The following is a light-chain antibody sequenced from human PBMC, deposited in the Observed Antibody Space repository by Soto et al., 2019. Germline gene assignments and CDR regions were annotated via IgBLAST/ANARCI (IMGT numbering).Light chain of an antibody. CDR1: SSDIGRYNY. Sequence: QSALTQPASVSGSPGQSITISCTGTSSDIGRYNYVSWYQQYPGKAPKFMIYDVSNRPSGVSNRFSGSKSGNTASLTISGLQAEDEADYYCSSYISRSTYVFGTGTKVTVL. CDR2: DVS. V-gene: IGLV2-14*01. CDR3: SSYISRSTYV. J-gene: IGLJ1*01.